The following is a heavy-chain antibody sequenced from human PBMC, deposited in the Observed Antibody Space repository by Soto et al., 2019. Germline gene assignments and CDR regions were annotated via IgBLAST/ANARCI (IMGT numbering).Heavy chain of an antibody. CDR1: GGSIRSSY. V-gene: IGHV4-59*01. CDR2: IFYSGST. J-gene: IGHJ4*02. D-gene: IGHD3-3*01. Sequence: QVQLQESGPGLVKPSETLSLTCTVSGGSIRSSYWSWIRQPPGRGLQWIGYIFYSGSTNYNPSTESRATTSVDTSNNQFFLKLTSVTAADTAVYYCARMNYDSWSGHDYWGQGTLVTVSS. CDR3: ARMNYDSWSGHDY.